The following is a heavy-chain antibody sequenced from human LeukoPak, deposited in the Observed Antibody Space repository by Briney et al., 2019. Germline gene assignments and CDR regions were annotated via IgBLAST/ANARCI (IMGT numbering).Heavy chain of an antibody. D-gene: IGHD3-10*01. J-gene: IGHJ5*02. CDR3: ARAYGSGSYYNGVTYNWFGP. CDR1: GFTFSSYA. CDR2: ISGSGGST. V-gene: IGHV3-23*01. Sequence: SGGSLRLSCAASGFTFSSYAMSWVRQAPGKGLEWVSAISGSGGSTYYADSVKGRFTISRDNSKNTLYLQMNSLRAEDTAVYYCARAYGSGSYYNGVTYNWFGPWGQGTLVTVSS.